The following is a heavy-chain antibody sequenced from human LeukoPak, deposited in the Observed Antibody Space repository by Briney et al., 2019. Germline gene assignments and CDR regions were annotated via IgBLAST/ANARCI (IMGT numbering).Heavy chain of an antibody. Sequence: GGSLRLSCAASGFTFSSYAMHWVRQAPGKGLEWVAVISYDGSNKYYADSVKGRFTISRDNSKNTLYLQMNSLRAEDTAVYYCAKGLPPGAGPPFDYWGQGTLVTVSS. CDR3: AKGLPPGAGPPFDY. CDR1: GFTFSSYA. CDR2: ISYDGSNK. J-gene: IGHJ4*02. V-gene: IGHV3-30-3*01. D-gene: IGHD4-17*01.